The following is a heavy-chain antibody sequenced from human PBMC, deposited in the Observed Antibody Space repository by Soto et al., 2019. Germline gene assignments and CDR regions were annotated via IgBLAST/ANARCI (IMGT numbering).Heavy chain of an antibody. D-gene: IGHD3-10*01. CDR2: IYYSGST. Sequence: QVQLQESGPGLVKSSQTLSLTCTVSGGSISSDGNYWSWIRQHPGKGLEWIGYIYYSGSTNYNPSLKNGVTISVDTSKNQFTLKLNSVTAADTAVYYCARARMVRGIIYYYGMDVWGQGTTVTVSS. J-gene: IGHJ6*02. CDR1: GGSISSDGNY. V-gene: IGHV4-31*03. CDR3: ARARMVRGIIYYYGMDV.